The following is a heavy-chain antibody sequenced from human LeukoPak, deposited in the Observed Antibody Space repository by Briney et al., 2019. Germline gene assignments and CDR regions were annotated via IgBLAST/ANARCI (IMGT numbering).Heavy chain of an antibody. D-gene: IGHD3-9*01. CDR2: ISYDGSNK. CDR3: AKGLRYSDN. J-gene: IGHJ4*02. V-gene: IGHV3-30*18. CDR1: GSTFSSYG. Sequence: PGGSLRLSCAASGSTFSSYGMHWVRQAPGKGLEWVAVISYDGSNKYYADSVKGRFTISRDNSKNTLYLQMNSLRAEDTAVYYCAKGLRYSDNWGQGTLVTVSS.